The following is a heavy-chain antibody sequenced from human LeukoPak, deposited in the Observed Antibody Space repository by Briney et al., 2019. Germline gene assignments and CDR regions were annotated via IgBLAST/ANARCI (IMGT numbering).Heavy chain of an antibody. V-gene: IGHV4-4*02. CDR2: INLSGST. CDR3: ARGDRGGAFDI. Sequence: SETLSLTCVVCNGSISSSNWWSWVRQPPGKGLEWIGEINLSGSTNYNPSLKRRVIISLDKSNNQFSLKLSSVTAADTAVYYCARGDRGGAFDIWGQGTMVTVSS. D-gene: IGHD3-10*01. CDR1: NGSISSSNW. J-gene: IGHJ3*02.